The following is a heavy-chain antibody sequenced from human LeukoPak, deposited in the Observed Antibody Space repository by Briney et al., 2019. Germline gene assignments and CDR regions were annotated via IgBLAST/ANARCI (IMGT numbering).Heavy chain of an antibody. CDR1: GYSFTDYW. CDR2: IYPGDSDI. V-gene: IGHV5-51*01. D-gene: IGHD1-14*01. Sequence: GESLKISCKGSGYSFTDYWIGWVRQMSGKGLEWMGVIYPGDSDIRYSPSLQGQVTISADKSINTAYLQWSSLKASDTAMYYCARRSITASGMDVWGQGTTVTVSS. CDR3: ARRSITASGMDV. J-gene: IGHJ6*02.